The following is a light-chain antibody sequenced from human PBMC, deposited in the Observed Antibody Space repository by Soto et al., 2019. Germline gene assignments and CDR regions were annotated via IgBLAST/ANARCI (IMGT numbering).Light chain of an antibody. Sequence: IVMPQSPAPLSVSPGERATLSCRASQRFSSNLAWYQQKPGQPPRLLIYGASTRATGFPARFSGSGSGTEFTLTISSLQSEDFAAYYCQQYNTWPRTFGQGTKVDIK. CDR3: QQYNTWPRT. CDR1: QRFSSN. V-gene: IGKV3-15*01. J-gene: IGKJ1*01. CDR2: GAS.